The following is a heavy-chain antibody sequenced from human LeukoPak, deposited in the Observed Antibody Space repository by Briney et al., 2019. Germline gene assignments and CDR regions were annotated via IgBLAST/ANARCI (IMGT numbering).Heavy chain of an antibody. CDR2: IYYSGST. J-gene: IGHJ4*02. CDR3: AGYSGYDRGSFDY. D-gene: IGHD5-12*01. Sequence: SETLSLTCTVSGGSISSYYWSWIRQPPGKGLEWIGYIYYSGSTNYNPSLKSRVTISVDRSKNLFSLKLSSVTAADTAVYYCAGYSGYDRGSFDYWGQGTLVTVSS. CDR1: GGSISSYY. V-gene: IGHV4-59*12.